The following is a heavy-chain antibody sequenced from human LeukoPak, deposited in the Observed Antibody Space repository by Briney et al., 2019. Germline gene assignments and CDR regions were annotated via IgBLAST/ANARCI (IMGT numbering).Heavy chain of an antibody. Sequence: ASVKASCKVSGYTLTELSMHWVRQAPGKGLEWMGGFDPEDGETIYAQKFQGRVTMTEDTSTDTAYMELSSLRSEDTAVYYCATDLKYQLLYTPITFDYWGQGTLVTVSS. CDR3: ATDLKYQLLYTPITFDY. CDR1: GYTLTELS. D-gene: IGHD2-2*02. CDR2: FDPEDGET. V-gene: IGHV1-24*01. J-gene: IGHJ4*02.